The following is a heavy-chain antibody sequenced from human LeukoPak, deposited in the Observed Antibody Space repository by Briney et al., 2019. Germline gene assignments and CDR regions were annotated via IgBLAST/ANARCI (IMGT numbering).Heavy chain of an antibody. Sequence: GGSLRLSCAASGFTFSSYWMHWVRQAPGKGLVWVSCINSDGSSTSYADSVKGRFTISRDNAKNTLYLQMNSLRAEDTAVYYCARDDDYGDFRFDYWGQGTLVTVSS. V-gene: IGHV3-74*01. CDR1: GFTFSSYW. CDR3: ARDDDYGDFRFDY. CDR2: INSDGSST. J-gene: IGHJ4*02. D-gene: IGHD4-17*01.